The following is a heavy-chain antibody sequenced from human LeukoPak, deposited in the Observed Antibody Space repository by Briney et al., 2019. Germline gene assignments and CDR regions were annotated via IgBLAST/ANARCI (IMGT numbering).Heavy chain of an antibody. V-gene: IGHV4-34*01. D-gene: IGHD1-1*01. Sequence: PSETLSLTCAVYGGSFSSYYWSWIRQSPGKGLEWIAEMNHRGDTNYNPSVKSRVTISVDTSKNQFSLKVTSLTAADTAVYYCARGPTISETGYFDYWGQGTLVTVSS. J-gene: IGHJ4*03. CDR3: ARGPTISETGYFDY. CDR1: GGSFSSYY. CDR2: MNHRGDT.